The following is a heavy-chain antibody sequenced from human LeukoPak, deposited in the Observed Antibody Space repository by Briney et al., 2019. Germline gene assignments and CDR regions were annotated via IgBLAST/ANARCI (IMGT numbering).Heavy chain of an antibody. Sequence: GGSLRLSCAASGFTFSSYSMNWVRQAPGKGLEWVSSISTSSSYIYSADSVKGRFTISRDNSKNTVNLQMNSLRVEDTAVYYCARGGTAAAGIDYWGQGTLVTVSS. D-gene: IGHD6-13*01. CDR1: GFTFSSYS. V-gene: IGHV3-21*01. J-gene: IGHJ4*02. CDR2: ISTSSSYI. CDR3: ARGGTAAAGIDY.